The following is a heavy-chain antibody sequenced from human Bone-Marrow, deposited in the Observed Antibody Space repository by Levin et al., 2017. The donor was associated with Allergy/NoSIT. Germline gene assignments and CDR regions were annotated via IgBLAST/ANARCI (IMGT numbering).Heavy chain of an antibody. CDR1: GGSISSYY. V-gene: IGHV4-59*01. CDR2: IYFSGTT. D-gene: IGHD6-6*01. Sequence: SETLSLTCTVSGGSISSYYLSWIRQPPGKGLEYIGFIYFSGTTNYSPSLKSRVTISVDTSKNQFSLKLTSVTAADTAVYYCAREIGQLGWFDPWGQGTLVTVSS. J-gene: IGHJ5*02. CDR3: AREIGQLGWFDP.